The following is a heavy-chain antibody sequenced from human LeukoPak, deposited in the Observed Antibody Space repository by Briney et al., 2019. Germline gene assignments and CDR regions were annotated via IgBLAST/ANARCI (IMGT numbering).Heavy chain of an antibody. Sequence: ASVKVSCKASGYTFTSYGISWVRQAPGQGLEWMGWISAYNGNTNYAQKLQDRVTMTTDTSTGTAYMELRSLRSDDTAVYYCARTNVYYYASSDYYPYFDYWAQGTLVTVSS. V-gene: IGHV1-18*01. CDR3: ARTNVYYYASSDYYPYFDY. CDR2: ISAYNGNT. D-gene: IGHD3-22*01. CDR1: GYTFTSYG. J-gene: IGHJ4*02.